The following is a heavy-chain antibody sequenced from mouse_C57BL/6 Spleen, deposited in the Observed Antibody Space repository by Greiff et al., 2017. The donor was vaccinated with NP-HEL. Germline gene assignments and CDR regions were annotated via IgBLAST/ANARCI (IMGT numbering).Heavy chain of an antibody. J-gene: IGHJ2*01. Sequence: VKLVESGAELVRPGASVTLSCKASGYTFTDYEMHWVKQTPVHGLEWIGAIDPETGGTAYNQKFKGKAILTADKSSSTAYMELRSLTSEDSAVYYCTYYDDLDYWGQGTTLTVSS. V-gene: IGHV1-15*01. CDR1: GYTFTDYE. CDR2: IDPETGGT. D-gene: IGHD2-4*01. CDR3: TYYDDLDY.